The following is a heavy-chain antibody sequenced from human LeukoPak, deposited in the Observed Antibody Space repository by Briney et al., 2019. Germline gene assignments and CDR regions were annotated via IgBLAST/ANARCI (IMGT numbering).Heavy chain of an antibody. CDR2: ISPSGGST. CDR1: GYTFTGYW. J-gene: IGHJ5*02. Sequence: ASVKLSCKAFGYTFTGYWMHWVRQAPGQGPEWMGVISPSGGSTIYAQKFKGRVTLTRDMSTSTDYLELSSLRSEDTAVYYCARDNSVRDEAWGFNPWGQGTLVTVSS. D-gene: IGHD5-24*01. V-gene: IGHV1-46*01. CDR3: ARDNSVRDEAWGFNP.